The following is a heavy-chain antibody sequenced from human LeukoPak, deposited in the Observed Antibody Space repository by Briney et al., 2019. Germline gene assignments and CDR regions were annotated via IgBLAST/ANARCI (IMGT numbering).Heavy chain of an antibody. Sequence: GGSLRLSCAASGFTFSSAWMRWVRQAPGKGLEWVGRIKSKTDGGTTDYAAPVKGRFTISRDDSKNTLYLQMNSLKTEDTAVYYCTTDFSGPVVVTGDWGQGTLVTVSS. J-gene: IGHJ4*02. CDR1: GFTFSSAW. D-gene: IGHD2-21*02. CDR2: IKSKTDGGTT. CDR3: TTDFSGPVVVTGD. V-gene: IGHV3-15*01.